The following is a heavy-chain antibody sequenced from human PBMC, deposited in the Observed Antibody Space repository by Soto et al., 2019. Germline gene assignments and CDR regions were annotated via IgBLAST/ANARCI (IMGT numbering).Heavy chain of an antibody. Sequence: QLQLQESGPGLVKPSETLPLTCSVSGGSISSSSCNWGWIRQPPGKGLEWIGSFYYGGSPYYHPSLKSRVTISVDTSKNQFSLNLNSVTAADTAVYYCARLPLRRTREDVDYWGQGTLVAVSS. J-gene: IGHJ4*02. D-gene: IGHD4-17*01. CDR3: ARLPLRRTREDVDY. CDR1: GGSISSSSCN. V-gene: IGHV4-39*01. CDR2: FYYGGSP.